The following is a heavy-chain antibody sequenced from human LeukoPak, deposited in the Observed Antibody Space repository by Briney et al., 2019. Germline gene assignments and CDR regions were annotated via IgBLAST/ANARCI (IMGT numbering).Heavy chain of an antibody. CDR2: MNPNSGNT. Sequence: ASVKVSCKASGSTFSSYAISWVRQAPGQGLEWMGWMNPNSGNTGYAQKFQSRVTMTRNTSISTAYMELSSLRSEDTAVYYCARWGYYYGYYVNYYGMDVWGQGTTVTVSS. CDR3: ARWGYYYGYYVNYYGMDV. J-gene: IGHJ6*02. V-gene: IGHV1-8*02. CDR1: GSTFSSYA. D-gene: IGHD3-10*01.